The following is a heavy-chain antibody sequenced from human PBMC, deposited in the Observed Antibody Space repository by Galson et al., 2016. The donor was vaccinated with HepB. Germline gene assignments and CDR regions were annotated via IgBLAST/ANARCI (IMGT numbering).Heavy chain of an antibody. V-gene: IGHV3-23*01. CDR1: GFSFSSYA. Sequence: SLRLSCAASGFSFSSYAMGWVRQAPGKGLEWVSTITGRGTSTYYADSVEGRFTISRDNSKSTLYLQMNGLRAEDTAVYYCAKDPQWTTSSRGAFDVWGQGTMLTVFS. J-gene: IGHJ3*01. D-gene: IGHD6-6*01. CDR3: AKDPQWTTSSRGAFDV. CDR2: ITGRGTST.